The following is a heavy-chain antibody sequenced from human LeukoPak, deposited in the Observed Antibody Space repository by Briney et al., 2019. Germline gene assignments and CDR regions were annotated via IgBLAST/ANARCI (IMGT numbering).Heavy chain of an antibody. CDR2: INPNSGGT. J-gene: IGHJ3*01. D-gene: IGHD7-27*01. V-gene: IGHV1-2*02. CDR1: GYTFSIYD. CDR3: ARGMGNEGLTS. Sequence: ASVKVSCKASGYTFSIYDINWVRQAPGQGLEWMGWINPNSGGTNYAQKFQGRVTMTRDTSISTAYMELSRLRSDDTAVYYCARGMGNEGLTSWGPGTLVTVSS.